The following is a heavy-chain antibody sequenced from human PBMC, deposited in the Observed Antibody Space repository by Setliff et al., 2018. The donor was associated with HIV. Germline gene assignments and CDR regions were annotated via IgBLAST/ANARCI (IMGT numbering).Heavy chain of an antibody. V-gene: IGHV4-34*01. CDR2: INHSGST. CDR1: GGSFSGYY. J-gene: IGHJ5*02. D-gene: IGHD6-13*01. Sequence: KPSETLSPTCAVYGGSFSGYYWSWIRQPPGKGLEWIGEINHSGSTNYNPSLKSRVTISVDTSKNQFSLKLSSVTAADTAVYYCARILVAAAGTGFDPWGQGILVTVSS. CDR3: ARILVAAAGTGFDP.